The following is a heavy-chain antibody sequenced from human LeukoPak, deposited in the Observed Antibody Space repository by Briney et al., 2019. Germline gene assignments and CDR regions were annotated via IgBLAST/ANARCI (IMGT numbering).Heavy chain of an antibody. Sequence: GGSLRLSCAASGFTFSSYSMNWVRQAPGKGLEWVSSISSSSSYIYYADSVKGRFTISRDNAKNSLYLQMNSQRAEDTAVYYCARDPGYPYCSSTSCYYWGQGTLVTVSS. J-gene: IGHJ4*02. CDR1: GFTFSSYS. D-gene: IGHD2-2*01. CDR2: ISSSSSYI. V-gene: IGHV3-21*01. CDR3: ARDPGYPYCSSTSCYY.